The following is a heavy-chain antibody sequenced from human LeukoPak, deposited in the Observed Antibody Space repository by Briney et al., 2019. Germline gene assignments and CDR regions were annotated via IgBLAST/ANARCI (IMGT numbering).Heavy chain of an antibody. D-gene: IGHD3-10*01. Sequence: GGSLRLSCAASGFTFSDYSMNWVRQAPGKGLEWISHISSSSNTIYYADSVKGRFTISRDNAENSLYLQMNSLRAEDTAVYYCARDGGESWLGDHYFDYWGQGTLVTVSS. J-gene: IGHJ4*02. V-gene: IGHV3-48*04. CDR2: ISSSSNTI. CDR3: ARDGGESWLGDHYFDY. CDR1: GFTFSDYS.